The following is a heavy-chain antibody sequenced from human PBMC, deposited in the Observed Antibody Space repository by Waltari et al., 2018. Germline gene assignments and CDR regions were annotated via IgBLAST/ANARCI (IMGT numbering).Heavy chain of an antibody. CDR3: ARDQIESYYYDSSGSYGY. V-gene: IGHV1-69*01. Sequence: QVQLVQSGAEVKKPGSSVKVSCKASGGTFSSSAISWVRQAPGHGLEWMGGIIPIVGTANDAQKFQGRVTITADESTSTAYMELSSLRSEDTAVYYCARDQIESYYYDSSGSYGYWGQGTLVTVSS. CDR2: IIPIVGTA. CDR1: GGTFSSSA. D-gene: IGHD3-22*01. J-gene: IGHJ4*02.